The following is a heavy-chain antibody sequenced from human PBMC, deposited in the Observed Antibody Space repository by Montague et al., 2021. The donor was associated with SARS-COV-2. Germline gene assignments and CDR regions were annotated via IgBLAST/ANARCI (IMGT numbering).Heavy chain of an antibody. CDR1: GFTFSGYS. D-gene: IGHD6-6*01. CDR3: AKDLVLRAARPDALDV. Sequence: SLRLSCAASGFTFSGYSVNWVRQAPGKGLEWISYISSSTNIIYYADSVKGRFTISRDNARNSLYLQMNSLRVDDTAVYYCAKDLVLRAARPDALDVWGRGTVVTVSS. V-gene: IGHV3-48*04. CDR2: ISSSTNII. J-gene: IGHJ3*01.